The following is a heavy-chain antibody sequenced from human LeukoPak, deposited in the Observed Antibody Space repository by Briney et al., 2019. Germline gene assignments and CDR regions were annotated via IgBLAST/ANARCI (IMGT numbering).Heavy chain of an antibody. J-gene: IGHJ6*02. V-gene: IGHV4-34*01. CDR1: GGSFSGYY. CDR3: ARDSFSGSYWDYYYYGMDV. CDR2: INHSGST. Sequence: SETLSLTCAVYGGSFSGYYWSWIRQPPGKGLEWIGEINHSGSTNYNPSLKSRVTISVDTSKNQFSLKLSSVTAADTAVYYCARDSFSGSYWDYYYYGMDVWGQGTTVTVSS. D-gene: IGHD1-26*01.